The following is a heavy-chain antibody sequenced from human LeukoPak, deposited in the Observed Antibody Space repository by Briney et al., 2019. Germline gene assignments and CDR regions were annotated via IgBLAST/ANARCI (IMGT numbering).Heavy chain of an antibody. CDR3: AREGPRGNPQFDY. Sequence: QPGGSLRLSCAASGFTFSSYGMHWVRQAPGKGLEWVALIWYDGSNKYYTDSVKGRLTISRDNSKNTLYLQMNSLRAEDTAIYYCAREGPRGNPQFDYWGQGTLVTVSS. V-gene: IGHV3-33*01. D-gene: IGHD2/OR15-2a*01. CDR2: IWYDGSNK. CDR1: GFTFSSYG. J-gene: IGHJ4*02.